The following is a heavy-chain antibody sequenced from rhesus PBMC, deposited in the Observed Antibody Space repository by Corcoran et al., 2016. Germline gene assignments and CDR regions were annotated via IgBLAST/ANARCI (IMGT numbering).Heavy chain of an antibody. V-gene: IGHV3S11*01. CDR2: IKNKADGGTA. CDR3: TRSWNYMGLDS. J-gene: IGHJ6*01. D-gene: IGHD1-1-1*01. CDR1: GFTFSHSW. Sequence: EVQLVESGGGLVQPGGSLRLSCAASGFTFSHSWLSWVRQAPGKGLEWVGFIKNKADGGTAAYAESVKGRFTISRDDSKNTLYLQMNSLKTEDTAVYYCTRSWNYMGLDSWGQGVVVTVSS.